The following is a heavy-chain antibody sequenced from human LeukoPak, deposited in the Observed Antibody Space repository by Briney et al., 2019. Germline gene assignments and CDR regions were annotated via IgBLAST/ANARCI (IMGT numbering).Heavy chain of an antibody. V-gene: IGHV4-39*01. D-gene: IGHD3-16*01. CDR1: GVSISSTSYY. CDR3: ARGNYDYVWGGIDY. CDR2: IYYSGST. J-gene: IGHJ4*02. Sequence: PSETLSLTCTVSGVSISSTSYYWGWIRQPPGKGLEWIASIYYSGSTYYNPSLKSRVTISVDTSKNQFSLKLSSVTAADTAVYYWARGNYDYVWGGIDYWGQGTLVTVSS.